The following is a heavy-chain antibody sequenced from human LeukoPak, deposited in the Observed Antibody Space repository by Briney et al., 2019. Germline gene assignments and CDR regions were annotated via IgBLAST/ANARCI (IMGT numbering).Heavy chain of an antibody. J-gene: IGHJ4*02. D-gene: IGHD2-2*01. CDR3: ARDPSSTSCLDY. CDR2: ISYDGSNK. CDR1: GFTFSSFA. Sequence: GRSLRLSCAASGFTFSSFAMHWVRQAPGKGLEWVAVISYDGSNKYYADSVKGRFTISRDNSKNTLYLQMNSLRAEDTAVYYCARDPSSTSCLDYWGQRTLVTVSS. V-gene: IGHV3-30-3*01.